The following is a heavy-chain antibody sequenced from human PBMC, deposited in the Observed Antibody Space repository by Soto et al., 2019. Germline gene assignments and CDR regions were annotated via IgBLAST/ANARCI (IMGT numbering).Heavy chain of an antibody. CDR2: ISSSSSYI. CDR3: ARDMYEWQQLVPFDY. Sequence: GSLRLSFAASSFTFSSYSMNGVRPAPGKGLEWVSSISSSSSYIYYADSVKGRFTISRDNAKNSLYLQMNSLRAEDTAVYYCARDMYEWQQLVPFDYWGQGTLVTVSS. D-gene: IGHD6-13*01. V-gene: IGHV3-21*01. CDR1: SFTFSSYS. J-gene: IGHJ4*02.